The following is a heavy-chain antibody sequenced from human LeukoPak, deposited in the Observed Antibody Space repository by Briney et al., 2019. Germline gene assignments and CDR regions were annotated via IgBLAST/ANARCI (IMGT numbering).Heavy chain of an antibody. CDR3: ARGIHYYDSSGYYYYYYYMDV. Sequence: ASVKVSCKASGYTFTSYGISWVRQAPGQGLEWMGWISAYNGNTNYAQKLQGRVTMTTDTSTSTAYMELRSLRSDDTAVYYCARGIHYYDSSGYYYYYYYMDVWGKGTTVTVSS. CDR1: GYTFTSYG. D-gene: IGHD3-22*01. J-gene: IGHJ6*03. V-gene: IGHV1-18*01. CDR2: ISAYNGNT.